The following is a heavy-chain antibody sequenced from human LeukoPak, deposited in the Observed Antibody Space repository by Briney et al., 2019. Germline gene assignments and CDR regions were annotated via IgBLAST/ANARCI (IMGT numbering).Heavy chain of an antibody. CDR3: AKGPWTRYYDSSGGGFDY. V-gene: IGHV3-30*04. CDR1: AFTFSIYA. D-gene: IGHD3-22*01. J-gene: IGHJ4*02. Sequence: GGSLRLSCAASAFTFSIYAMHWVRQAPGRGLEWVAIISYDGSSKYYADSVKGRFTISRDNSKNTLYLQMNSLRTEDTAVYYCAKGPWTRYYDSSGGGFDYWGQGTLVTVSS. CDR2: ISYDGSSK.